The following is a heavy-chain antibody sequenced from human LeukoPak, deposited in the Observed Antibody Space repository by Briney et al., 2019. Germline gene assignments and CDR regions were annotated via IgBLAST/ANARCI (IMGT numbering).Heavy chain of an antibody. CDR2: ISGSGGST. CDR3: AKDDDDGDHVVVDH. V-gene: IGHV3-23*01. Sequence: GGSLRLSCAASGFTFSSYAMGWVRQAPGKGLEWVSLISGSGGSTYYADSVKGRFTVSRDNSKNTECLQMNSLRAEDTAIYYCAKDDDDGDHVVVDHWGQGTLVTVSS. J-gene: IGHJ4*02. CDR1: GFTFSSYA. D-gene: IGHD4-17*01.